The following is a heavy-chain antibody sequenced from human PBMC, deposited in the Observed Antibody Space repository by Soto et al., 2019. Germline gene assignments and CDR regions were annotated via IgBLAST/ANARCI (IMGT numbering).Heavy chain of an antibody. D-gene: IGHD2-15*01. CDR1: GFTFSSYG. J-gene: IGHJ4*02. Sequence: QVQLVESGGGVVQPGRSLRLSCAASGFTFSSYGMHWVRQAPGKGLEWVAVISYDGSNKYYADSVKGRFTISRDNCKNTLYLQMNSLRAEDTAVYYCANLVPLEGGPFDYWGQGTLVTVSS. CDR2: ISYDGSNK. CDR3: ANLVPLEGGPFDY. V-gene: IGHV3-30*18.